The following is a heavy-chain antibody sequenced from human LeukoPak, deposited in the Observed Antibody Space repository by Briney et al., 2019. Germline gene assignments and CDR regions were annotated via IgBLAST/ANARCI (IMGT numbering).Heavy chain of an antibody. D-gene: IGHD2-15*01. CDR3: ARAPLGYCSGGSCHNWFDP. CDR2: ISSSGSTI. Sequence: GGSLRLSCAASGFTFSDYYMSWIRQAPGKGLEWVSYISSSGSTIYYADSVKGRFTISRGNAKNSLYLQMNSLRAEDTAVYYCARAPLGYCSGGSCHNWFDPWGQGTLVTVSS. V-gene: IGHV3-11*01. CDR1: GFTFSDYY. J-gene: IGHJ5*02.